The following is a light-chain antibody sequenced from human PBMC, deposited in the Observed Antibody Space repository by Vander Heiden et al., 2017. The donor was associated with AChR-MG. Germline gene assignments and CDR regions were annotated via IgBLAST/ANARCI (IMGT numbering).Light chain of an antibody. Sequence: QSVLTRPPSASGTPGPRVPISCSGSSSTVGSNTVNWYQQRPGTAPKLLIYSNNQRPAGVPDRCSGSKSGTSASLAISGLQSEDEADYYCAAWDDSLNGHVVFGGGTKLTVL. CDR3: AAWDDSLNGHVV. J-gene: IGLJ2*01. V-gene: IGLV1-44*01. CDR2: SNN. CDR1: SSTVGSNT.